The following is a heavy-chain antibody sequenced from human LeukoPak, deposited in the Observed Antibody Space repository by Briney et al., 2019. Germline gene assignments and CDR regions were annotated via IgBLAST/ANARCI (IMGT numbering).Heavy chain of an antibody. D-gene: IGHD5-18*01. V-gene: IGHV4-59*01. CDR2: IYYSGST. CDR1: GGSISGYY. CDR3: ARGVIQLSTDAFDI. J-gene: IGHJ3*02. Sequence: SETLSLTFTVSGGSISGYYWSWIRQPPGKGLEWIGYIYYSGSTNYNPSLKSRVTISVDTSKNQFSLKLSSVTAADTAVYYCARGVIQLSTDAFDIWGQGTMVTVSS.